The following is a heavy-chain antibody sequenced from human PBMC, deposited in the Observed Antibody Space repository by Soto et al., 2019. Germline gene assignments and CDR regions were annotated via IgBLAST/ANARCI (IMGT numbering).Heavy chain of an antibody. CDR2: IWYDGSNK. J-gene: IGHJ3*02. CDR1: GFTFSSYG. D-gene: IGHD3-3*01. Sequence: PGGSLRLSCAASGFTFSSYGMHWVRQAPGKGLEWVAVIWYDGSNKYYADSVKGRFTISRDNSKNTLYLQMNSLRAEDTAVYYCARDYDYYDFWSGYYFRYDPGRVDAFDIWGQGTMVTVSS. V-gene: IGHV3-33*01. CDR3: ARDYDYYDFWSGYYFRYDPGRVDAFDI.